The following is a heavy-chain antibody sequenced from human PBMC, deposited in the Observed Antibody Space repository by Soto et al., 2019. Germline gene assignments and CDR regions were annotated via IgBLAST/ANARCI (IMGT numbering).Heavy chain of an antibody. Sequence: GGSLRLSCAASGFTFSNAWMSWVRQAPGKGLEWVGRIKSKTDGGTTDYAAPVKGRFTISRDDSKNTLYLQMNSLKTEDTAVYYCTTDPQFGYSGYDATRSSLYYYYYYMDVWGKGTTVTVSS. CDR3: TTDPQFGYSGYDATRSSLYYYYYYMDV. D-gene: IGHD5-12*01. CDR1: GFTFSNAW. J-gene: IGHJ6*03. CDR2: IKSKTDGGTT. V-gene: IGHV3-15*01.